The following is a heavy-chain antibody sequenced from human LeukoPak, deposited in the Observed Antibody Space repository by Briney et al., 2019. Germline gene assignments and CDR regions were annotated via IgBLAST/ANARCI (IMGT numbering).Heavy chain of an antibody. Sequence: GASVKVSCKASGGTFSSYAMSWVRQAPGKGLEWVSAISGSGGSTYYADSVKGRFTISRDNSKNTLYLQMNSLRAEDTAVYYCAKDPLRGSSTNPFDYWGQGTLVTVSS. CDR1: GGTFSSYA. CDR2: ISGSGGST. V-gene: IGHV3-23*01. CDR3: AKDPLRGSSTNPFDY. J-gene: IGHJ4*02. D-gene: IGHD2-2*01.